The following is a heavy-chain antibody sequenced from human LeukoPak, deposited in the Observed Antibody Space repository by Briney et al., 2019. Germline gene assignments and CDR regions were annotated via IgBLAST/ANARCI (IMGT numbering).Heavy chain of an antibody. CDR3: ARGGEMATAIDY. CDR1: GGTFSSYA. CDR2: IIPIFGIA. J-gene: IGHJ4*02. Sequence: SVKVSCKASGGTFSSYAISWVRQAPGQGLEWMGRIIPIFGIANYAQKFQGRVTITADKSTSTAYMELGSLRSEDTAVYYCARGGEMATAIDYWGQGTLVTVSS. V-gene: IGHV1-69*04. D-gene: IGHD5-24*01.